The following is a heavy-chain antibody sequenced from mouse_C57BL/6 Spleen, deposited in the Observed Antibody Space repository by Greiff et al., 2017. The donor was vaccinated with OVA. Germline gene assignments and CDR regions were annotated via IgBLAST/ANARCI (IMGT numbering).Heavy chain of an antibody. J-gene: IGHJ4*01. CDR1: GYTFTSYW. CDR2: IDPSDSYT. CDR3: ARKGYEEGNYAMDY. Sequence: VQLQQPGAELVMPGASVKLSCKASGYTFTSYWMHWVKQRPGQGLEWIGEIDPSDSYTNYNQKFKGKSTLTVDKSSSTAYMQLSSLTSEDSAVYYCARKGYEEGNYAMDYWGQGTSVTVSS. D-gene: IGHD2-2*01. V-gene: IGHV1-69*01.